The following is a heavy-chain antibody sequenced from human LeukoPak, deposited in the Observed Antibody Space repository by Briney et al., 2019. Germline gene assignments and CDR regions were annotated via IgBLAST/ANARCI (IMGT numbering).Heavy chain of an antibody. Sequence: GGSLRLSCAASGFTFSTYGMHWVRQAPGKGLEWVAVISYDGSNKYYVDSVKGRFTISRDNSKNTLYLQMSSLRTDDTAVYFCAKETRRVAAQGDAFDLWGQGTLVTVSS. CDR2: ISYDGSNK. D-gene: IGHD6-19*01. J-gene: IGHJ3*01. CDR3: AKETRRVAAQGDAFDL. V-gene: IGHV3-30*18. CDR1: GFTFSTYG.